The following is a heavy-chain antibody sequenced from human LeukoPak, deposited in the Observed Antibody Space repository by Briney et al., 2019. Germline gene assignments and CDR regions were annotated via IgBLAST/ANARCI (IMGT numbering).Heavy chain of an antibody. CDR1: GGSISNSNYF. CDR3: ARDSSSWYRGYYYGMDV. CDR2: ISYSGNT. Sequence: SETLSLTCTVSGGSISNSNYFWGWIRQPPGKGLEWIGSISYSGNTYYNPSLKSRVTVSVDTSKNQFSLKLSSVTAADTAVYYCARDSSSWYRGYYYGMDVWGQGTTVTVSS. D-gene: IGHD6-13*01. V-gene: IGHV4-39*02. J-gene: IGHJ6*02.